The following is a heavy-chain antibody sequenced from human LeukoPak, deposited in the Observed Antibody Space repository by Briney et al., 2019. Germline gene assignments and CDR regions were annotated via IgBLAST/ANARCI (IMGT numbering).Heavy chain of an antibody. CDR3: ARDGTPIYSSGWVYMDV. V-gene: IGHV3-48*03. CDR2: ISASGTLT. Sequence: AGGSLRLSCAASGFSFSSYEMNWVRQAPGKGLEWISYISASGTLTHYADSVEGRFTISRDNAKNSPYLQMNSLRGGDTAVYYCARDGTPIYSSGWVYMDVWGKGTTVTISS. J-gene: IGHJ6*04. CDR1: GFSFSSYE. D-gene: IGHD6-25*01.